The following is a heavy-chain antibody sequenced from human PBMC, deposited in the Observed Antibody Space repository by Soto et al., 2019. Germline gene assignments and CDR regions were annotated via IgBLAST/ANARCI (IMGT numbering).Heavy chain of an antibody. CDR1: GFTFSSYA. V-gene: IGHV3-30-3*01. J-gene: IGHJ5*02. CDR3: ARDDWVGATTNWFDP. CDR2: ISYDGSNK. D-gene: IGHD1-26*01. Sequence: QVQLVESGGGVVQPGRSLRLSCAASGFTFSSYAMHWVRQAPGKGLEWVAVISYDGSNKYYADSVKGRFTISRDNSKNTLYLQMNSLRAEDTAVYYCARDDWVGATTNWFDPWGQGTLVTVSS.